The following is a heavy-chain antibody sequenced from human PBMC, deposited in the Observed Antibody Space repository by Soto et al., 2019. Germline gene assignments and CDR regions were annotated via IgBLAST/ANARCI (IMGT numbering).Heavy chain of an antibody. V-gene: IGHV1-69*01. CDR1: GGSFSSFA. CDR2: IIPIFATG. D-gene: IGHD3-16*01. Sequence: QVQLVQSGAEVKTPGSSVKVSCKASGGSFSSFAISWVRQAPGQAPEWMGGIIPIFATGNYAQKFQGRDTISADGSTSTAYMELSSLTSDDTAIYYCARGKSLGHGVGITFYDYWGQGTLVTVSS. CDR3: ARGKSLGHGVGITFYDY. J-gene: IGHJ4*02.